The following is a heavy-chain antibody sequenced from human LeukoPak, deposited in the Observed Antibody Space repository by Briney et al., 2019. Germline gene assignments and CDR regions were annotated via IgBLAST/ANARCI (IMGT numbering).Heavy chain of an antibody. CDR2: INQDGSDK. CDR3: AKDSLRLWFGESPDY. D-gene: IGHD3-10*01. V-gene: IGHV3-7*01. Sequence: PGGSLRLSCAASGFTFSSYWMSWVRQAPGKGLEWVANINQDGSDKNYVDSVKGRFTISRDNAKNSLYLQMDSLRAEDTAVYYCAKDSLRLWFGESPDYWGQGTLVTVSS. J-gene: IGHJ4*02. CDR1: GFTFSSYW.